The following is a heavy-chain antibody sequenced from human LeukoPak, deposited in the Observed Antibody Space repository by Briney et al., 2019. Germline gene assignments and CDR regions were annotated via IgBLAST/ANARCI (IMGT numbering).Heavy chain of an antibody. J-gene: IGHJ4*02. D-gene: IGHD3-3*01. CDR2: INHSGST. CDR3: ASGQYYDLWSGYYVD. V-gene: IGHV4-34*01. Sequence: PSETLSLTCAVYGGSFSGHYWSWIRQPPGKGLEWIGEINHSGSTNYNPSLESRVTISVDTSKNHFSLKLSSVTDADTAVYYCASGQYYDLWSGYYVDWGQGTLVTVS. CDR1: GGSFSGHY.